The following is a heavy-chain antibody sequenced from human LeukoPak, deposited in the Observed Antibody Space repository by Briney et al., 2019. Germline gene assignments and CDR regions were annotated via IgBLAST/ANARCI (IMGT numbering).Heavy chain of an antibody. D-gene: IGHD4-17*01. CDR3: ARDSPPTVTTPFSFDY. J-gene: IGHJ4*02. Sequence: ASVKVSCTASGYTFTSYGISWVRQAPGQGLEWMGWISAYNGNTNYAQKLQGRVTMTTDTSTSTDYMELRSLRSDDTAVYYCARDSPPTVTTPFSFDYWGQGTLVTVSS. V-gene: IGHV1-18*01. CDR2: ISAYNGNT. CDR1: GYTFTSYG.